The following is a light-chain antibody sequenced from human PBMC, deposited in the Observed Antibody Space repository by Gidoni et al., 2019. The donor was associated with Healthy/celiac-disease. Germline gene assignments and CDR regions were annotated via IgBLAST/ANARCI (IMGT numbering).Light chain of an antibody. J-gene: IGKJ1*01. CDR2: GAS. Sequence: EIVMTQSPATLSVSPGESATLSCRASQSVSSNLACYQQKPGQAPRLLIYGASTRATGIPAMFSGSGSGTEVPLTISSRQSEDFAVYFCQQYNKWPQTFGQGTKVEI. CDR1: QSVSSN. V-gene: IGKV3-15*01. CDR3: QQYNKWPQT.